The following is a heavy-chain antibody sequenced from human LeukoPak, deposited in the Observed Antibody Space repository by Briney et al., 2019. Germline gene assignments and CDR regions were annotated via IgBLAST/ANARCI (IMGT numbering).Heavy chain of an antibody. Sequence: GGSLRLSCAASGFTFSSYAMSWVRQAPGKGLEWVSAISGSGGSTYYADSVKGRFTISRDNSKNTLYLQMNSLRAEDTAVYYCAKDSEGYWGTTIYYGMDVWGQGTTVTVSS. J-gene: IGHJ6*02. CDR2: ISGSGGST. CDR3: AKDSEGYWGTTIYYGMDV. D-gene: IGHD1-26*01. V-gene: IGHV3-23*01. CDR1: GFTFSSYA.